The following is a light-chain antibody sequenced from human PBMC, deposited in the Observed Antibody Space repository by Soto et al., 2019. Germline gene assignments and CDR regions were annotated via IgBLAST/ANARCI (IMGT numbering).Light chain of an antibody. CDR1: QSIGDW. CDR2: DAS. CDR3: QQYYSSIFT. V-gene: IGKV1-5*01. J-gene: IGKJ3*01. Sequence: DMQMTQSPSTLSASLGDRVTITCRASQSIGDWLAWYQQRPGQAPKLLIYDASSLETGVPSRFSGSGSGTDFTLTISSLQPEDFAIYYCQQYYSSIFTFGPGTKVDIK.